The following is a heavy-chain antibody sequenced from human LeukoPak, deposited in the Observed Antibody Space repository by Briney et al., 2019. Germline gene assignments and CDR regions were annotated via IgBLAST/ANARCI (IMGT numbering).Heavy chain of an antibody. CDR1: GFTFSSYG. J-gene: IGHJ4*02. CDR3: AKVGSHSERDY. V-gene: IGHV3-23*01. CDR2: MSASGANK. Sequence: GGSLRLSCAASGFTFSSYGMSWVRQAPGEGLEWVSGMSASGANKYYVDSVKGRFTISRDNSKNTLYLQMSSLRAEDTAVYYCAKVGSHSERDYWGQGTLVTVSS. D-gene: IGHD1-1*01.